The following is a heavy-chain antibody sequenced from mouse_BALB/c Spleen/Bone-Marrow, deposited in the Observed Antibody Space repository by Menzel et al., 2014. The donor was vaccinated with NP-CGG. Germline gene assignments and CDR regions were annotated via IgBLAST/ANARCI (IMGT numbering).Heavy chain of an antibody. CDR3: AKGGIYLMDY. V-gene: IGHV3-6*02. Sequence: EVQRVESGPGLVKPSQSLSLTCSVTGYSITSGYYWYWIRQFLANKLEWWGYISYDGSNNYNPSLKTRISITRDTFKKQFFLKLNSVTTQNTATYDCAKGGIYLMDYWGQGTSVTVSS. CDR2: ISYDGSN. J-gene: IGHJ4*01. D-gene: IGHD1-1*02. CDR1: GYSITSGYY.